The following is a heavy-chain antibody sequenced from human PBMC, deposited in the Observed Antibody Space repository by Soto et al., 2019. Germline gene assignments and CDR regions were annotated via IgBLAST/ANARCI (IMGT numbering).Heavy chain of an antibody. CDR2: IYYSGST. D-gene: IGHD2-15*01. J-gene: IGHJ4*02. CDR1: GGSISSYY. CDR3: ARRYGGTFDY. V-gene: IGHV4-59*08. Sequence: QVQLQESGPGLVKPSESLSITCTVSGGSISSYYWSWIRQPPGKGLEWIGYIYYSGSTNYNPSLKSRVTISVDTSKYQFSLKLSSVTAADTAVYYCARRYGGTFDYWGQGTLVTVSS.